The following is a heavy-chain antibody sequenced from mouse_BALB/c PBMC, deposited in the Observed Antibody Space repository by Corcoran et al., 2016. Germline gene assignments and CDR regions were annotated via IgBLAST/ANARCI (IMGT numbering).Heavy chain of an antibody. J-gene: IGHJ3*01. V-gene: IGHV9-3-1*01. D-gene: IGHD1-1*01. Sequence: QIKLVQTGPELKKPGETVKISCKASGYTFTNYGLHWVKQDPGKGLKWMGWINTYTGEPTYADDFKGRFAFSLETSASTAYLQINNLKNEDTATYFCAITTVVATCAYWGQGTLVTVSA. CDR3: AITTVVATCAY. CDR1: GYTFTNYG. CDR2: INTYTGEP.